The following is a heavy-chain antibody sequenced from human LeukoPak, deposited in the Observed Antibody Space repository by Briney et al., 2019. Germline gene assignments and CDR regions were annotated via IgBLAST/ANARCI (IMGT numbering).Heavy chain of an antibody. CDR3: ATDVLFSGSYRRFDY. CDR1: GYTLTKLS. D-gene: IGHD1-26*01. J-gene: IGHJ4*02. V-gene: IGHV1-24*01. CDR2: FDPEDGET. Sequence: ASVKVSCKVSGYTLTKLSMHWVRQAPGKGLEWMGGFDPEDGETIYAQKFQGRVTMTEDTSTDTAYMELSSLRSEDTAVYYCATDVLFSGSYRRFDYWGQGTLVTVSS.